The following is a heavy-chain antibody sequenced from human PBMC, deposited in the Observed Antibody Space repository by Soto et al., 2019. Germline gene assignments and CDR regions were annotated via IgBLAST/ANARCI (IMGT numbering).Heavy chain of an antibody. Sequence: EVQLVESGGGLVQPGGSLRLSCAASEFTFSGRSVHWVRQAPGKGLVWVSGIDKVGTDSTYADSVKGRFTSSRDNAKNTVYLQINSGRVEDTAVYYCARGWFGPDVWGKGTTVTASS. J-gene: IGHJ6*03. V-gene: IGHV3-74*01. CDR3: ARGWFGPDV. D-gene: IGHD3-10*01. CDR1: EFTFSGRS. CDR2: IDKVGTDS.